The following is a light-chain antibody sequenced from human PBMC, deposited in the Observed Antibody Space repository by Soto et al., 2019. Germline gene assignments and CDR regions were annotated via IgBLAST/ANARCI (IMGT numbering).Light chain of an antibody. Sequence: DIQLTQSPSTLSASLGDRVTITCRASQSISSWLAWYQQKPGKAPKLLIYKASSLESGVPSRFSGSGSVTEFTLTISSLKHDDFATYYCQQYNSYPRTFGQGTKVDI. V-gene: IGKV1-5*03. CDR1: QSISSW. CDR2: KAS. J-gene: IGKJ1*01. CDR3: QQYNSYPRT.